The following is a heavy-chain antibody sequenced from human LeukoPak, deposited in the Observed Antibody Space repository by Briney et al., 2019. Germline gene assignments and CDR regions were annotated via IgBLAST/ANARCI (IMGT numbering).Heavy chain of an antibody. J-gene: IGHJ4*02. D-gene: IGHD1-1*01. V-gene: IGHV1-8*03. CDR1: GYTFTSYD. Sequence: ASVKVSCKASGYTFTSYDINWVRQATGKGLEWMGWMNPNSGNTGYAQKFQGRVTITRNTSISTAYMELSSLRSEDTAVYYCARGLFWERVASWQGVFDYWGQGTLVTVSS. CDR2: MNPNSGNT. CDR3: ARGLFWERVASWQGVFDY.